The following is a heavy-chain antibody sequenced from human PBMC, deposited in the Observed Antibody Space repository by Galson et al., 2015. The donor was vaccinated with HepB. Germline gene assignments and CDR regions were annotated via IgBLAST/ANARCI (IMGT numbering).Heavy chain of an antibody. V-gene: IGHV3-74*01. Sequence: SLRLSCAASGFTFSSYWMHWVRQAPGKGLVWVSRINSDGSSTSYADSVKGRFTISRDNAKNTLYLQMNSLRAEDTAVYYCARETCSGGSCFPGAYWGQGTLVTVSS. D-gene: IGHD2-15*01. CDR3: ARETCSGGSCFPGAY. J-gene: IGHJ4*02. CDR2: INSDGSST. CDR1: GFTFSSYW.